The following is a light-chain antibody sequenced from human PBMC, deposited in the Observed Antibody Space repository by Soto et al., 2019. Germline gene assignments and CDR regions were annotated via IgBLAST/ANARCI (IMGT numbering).Light chain of an antibody. J-gene: IGKJ1*01. CDR2: GAS. CDR3: QQYDNWPT. V-gene: IGKV3-15*01. Sequence: EIVMTQSPATLSVSPGERAALSCRASQSVSNNLAWYQQKPGQAPRLLIYGASTRATGLPARFSGSGSGTEFTLTISSLQSEDFAVYSCQQYDNWPTFGQGTKVEIK. CDR1: QSVSNN.